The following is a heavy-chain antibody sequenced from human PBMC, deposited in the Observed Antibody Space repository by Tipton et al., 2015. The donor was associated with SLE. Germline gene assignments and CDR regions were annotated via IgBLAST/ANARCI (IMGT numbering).Heavy chain of an antibody. CDR3: ARAAGSYAYFDY. V-gene: IGHV4-59*12. Sequence: PGLVKPSETLSLTCAVYGGSFSGYYWSWIRQPPGKGLEWIGYIYYSGSTNYNPSLKGRVTISVDTSKNQFSLKLSSVTAADTAVYYCARAAGSYAYFDYWGQGTLVTVSS. D-gene: IGHD1-26*01. CDR1: GGSFSGYY. CDR2: IYYSGST. J-gene: IGHJ4*02.